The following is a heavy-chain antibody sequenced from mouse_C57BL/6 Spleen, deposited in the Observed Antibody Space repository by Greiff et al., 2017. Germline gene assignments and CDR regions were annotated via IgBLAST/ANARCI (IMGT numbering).Heavy chain of an antibody. Sequence: QVHVKQSGPGLVQPSQSLSITCTVSGFSLTSYGVHWVRQSPGKGLEWLGVIWGGGSTDYNAAFISRLGISKDNSKSQVFFKMNSLQADDTAIYYCARVGTSYAMDYWGQGTSVTVSS. J-gene: IGHJ4*01. D-gene: IGHD3-3*01. CDR1: GFSLTSYG. CDR2: IWGGGST. V-gene: IGHV2-2*01. CDR3: ARVGTSYAMDY.